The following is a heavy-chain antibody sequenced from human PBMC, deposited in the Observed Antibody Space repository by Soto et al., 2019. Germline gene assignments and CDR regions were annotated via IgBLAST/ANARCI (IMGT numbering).Heavy chain of an antibody. CDR2: INPSGGST. V-gene: IGHV1-46*01. Sequence: ASVKVSCKASGYTFTSYYMHWVRQAPGQGLEWMGIINPSGGSTSYGQKFQGRVTMTRDTSTSTVYMELSSLRSEDTAVYYCARVPDCSGGSCPNWFDPRGQGTLVTVSS. CDR1: GYTFTSYY. J-gene: IGHJ5*02. CDR3: ARVPDCSGGSCPNWFDP. D-gene: IGHD2-15*01.